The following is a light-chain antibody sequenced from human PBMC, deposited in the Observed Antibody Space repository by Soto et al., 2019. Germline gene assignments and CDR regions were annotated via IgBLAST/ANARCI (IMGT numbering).Light chain of an antibody. Sequence: QSVLTQPASVSGSPGQSITISCTGTSRDVGTYKFVSWYQQHPGKVPTLMIHEGTKRPSGVSNRFSGSKSGNTATLTISGLQPEDEANYYCCSYAGTSFWVFGGGTKLTVL. CDR1: SRDVGTYKF. CDR2: EGT. V-gene: IGLV2-23*01. CDR3: CSYAGTSFWV. J-gene: IGLJ3*02.